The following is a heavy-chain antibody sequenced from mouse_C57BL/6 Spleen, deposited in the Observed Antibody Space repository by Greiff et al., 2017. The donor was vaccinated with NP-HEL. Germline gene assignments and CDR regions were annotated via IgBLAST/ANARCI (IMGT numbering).Heavy chain of an antibody. CDR3: ARANDYDGYYAMDY. D-gene: IGHD2-4*01. J-gene: IGHJ4*01. CDR2: IYPGGGYT. Sequence: QVHVKQSGAELVRPGTSVKMSCKASGYTFTNYWIGWAKQRPGHGLEWIGDIYPGGGYTNYNEKFKGKATLTADKSSSTAYMQFSSLTSEDSAIYYCARANDYDGYYAMDYWGQGTSVTVSS. V-gene: IGHV1-63*01. CDR1: GYTFTNYW.